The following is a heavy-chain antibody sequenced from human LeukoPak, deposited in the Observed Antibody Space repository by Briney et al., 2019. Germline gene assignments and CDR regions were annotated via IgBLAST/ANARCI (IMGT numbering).Heavy chain of an antibody. V-gene: IGHV3-74*01. CDR3: ARVLTTVIHWYFDL. Sequence: SGGSLRLSCAASGFTFSSYWMHWVRQVPGKGLVWVSRINSDVSSTSYADSVKGRFTISRDNAKNTLYLQMNSLRAEDTAVYYCARVLTTVIHWYFDLWGRGTLVTVSS. CDR1: GFTFSSYW. D-gene: IGHD4-17*01. CDR2: INSDVSST. J-gene: IGHJ2*01.